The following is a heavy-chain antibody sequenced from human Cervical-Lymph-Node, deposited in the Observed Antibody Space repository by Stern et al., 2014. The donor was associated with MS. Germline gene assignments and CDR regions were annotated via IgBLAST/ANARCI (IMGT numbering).Heavy chain of an antibody. V-gene: IGHV5-51*03. J-gene: IGHJ4*02. CDR1: GYRFTNNW. Sequence: DQLVQSGAEVKKPGESLRISCEVSGYRFTNNWIGWVRQMPGKGLEWMGIIYPGDSETKYSPSFQGQVTILVDKSNTTIYLQWSSLKSSDTAIYYCARRGHGYMGIDYWGQGALVTVSS. CDR3: ARRGHGYMGIDY. D-gene: IGHD1-1*01. CDR2: IYPGDSET.